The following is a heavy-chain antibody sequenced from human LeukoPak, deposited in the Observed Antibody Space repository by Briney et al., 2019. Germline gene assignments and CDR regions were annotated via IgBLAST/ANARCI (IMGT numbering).Heavy chain of an antibody. Sequence: GGSLRLSCAASGFTFDDYAMHWVRHAPGKGLEWVSGISWNSGSIGYADSVKGRFTISRDNAKNSLYLQMNSLRAEDTALYYCAKDTYYYGSGSYYNGPYFDYWGQGTLVTVSS. J-gene: IGHJ4*02. D-gene: IGHD3-10*01. CDR2: ISWNSGSI. CDR1: GFTFDDYA. V-gene: IGHV3-9*01. CDR3: AKDTYYYGSGSYYNGPYFDY.